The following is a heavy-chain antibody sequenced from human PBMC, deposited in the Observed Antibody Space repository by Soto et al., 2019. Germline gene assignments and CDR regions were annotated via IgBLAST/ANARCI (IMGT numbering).Heavy chain of an antibody. J-gene: IGHJ6*02. CDR1: GGTFSSYA. Sequence: ASVKVSCNASGGTFSSYAISWVRQAPGQGLDWMGGIIPIFGTANYAQKFQCRVTMTADESTSTAYMELSSLRSEDTAVYYCASVLRFLEWSRPDYYGMDVWGQGTTVTVSS. CDR3: ASVLRFLEWSRPDYYGMDV. V-gene: IGHV1-69*01. CDR2: IIPIFGTA. D-gene: IGHD3-3*01.